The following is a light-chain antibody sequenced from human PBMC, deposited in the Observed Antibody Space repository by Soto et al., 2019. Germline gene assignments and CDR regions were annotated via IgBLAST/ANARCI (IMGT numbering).Light chain of an antibody. J-gene: IGKJ4*01. V-gene: IGKV1-5*03. Sequence: DIQMTQSPSTLSASVGDRVTSTCRASQSISTWLAWYQQKPGKAPKLLIYKASSLEGGVPSRFGGSGSGTLFNITISILHPDDFATYYCQQYNTYPLTFGGGTTVDIE. CDR3: QQYNTYPLT. CDR1: QSISTW. CDR2: KAS.